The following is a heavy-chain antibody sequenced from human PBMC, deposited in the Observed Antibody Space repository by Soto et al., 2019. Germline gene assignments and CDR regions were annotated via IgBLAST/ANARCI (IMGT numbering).Heavy chain of an antibody. D-gene: IGHD3-3*01. V-gene: IGHV4-39*01. CDR3: ARANYDFWSGYYRSFAY. Sequence: QLQLQESGPGLVKPSETLSLTCTVSGGSISSSSYYWGWIRQPPGKGLEWIGSIYYSGSTYYNPSLKSRVTISADTSKNQFALKLSSVTAADTAVYYCARANYDFWSGYYRSFAYWGQGTLVTVSS. J-gene: IGHJ4*02. CDR1: GGSISSSSYY. CDR2: IYYSGST.